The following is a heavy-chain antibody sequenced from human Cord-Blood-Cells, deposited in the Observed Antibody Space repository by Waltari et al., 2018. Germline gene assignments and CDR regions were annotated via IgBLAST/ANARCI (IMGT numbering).Heavy chain of an antibody. V-gene: IGHV4-38-2*01. D-gene: IGHD3-22*01. CDR2: IYHSGST. J-gene: IGHJ4*02. CDR1: GYSISSGYY. CDR3: ASVDSSGFVY. Sequence: QVQLQESGPGLVKPSETLSLTCAVSGYSISSGYYWGWIRQPPGKGLEWIGSIYHSGSTYYNPSLKSRVTISVDTSKNQFSLKLSSVTAADTAVYYCASVDSSGFVYWGQGTLVTVSS.